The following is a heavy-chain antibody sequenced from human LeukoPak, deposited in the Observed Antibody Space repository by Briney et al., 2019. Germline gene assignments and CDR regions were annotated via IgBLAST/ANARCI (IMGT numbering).Heavy chain of an antibody. CDR1: GYTFTGYY. J-gene: IGHJ4*02. CDR2: VNPNSGGT. D-gene: IGHD3-22*01. CDR3: ARVGVYDSSAYPFDY. V-gene: IGHV1-2*02. Sequence: ALVKVSCKASGYTFTGYYIHWVRQAPGQGLEWMGWVNPNSGGTHYAQKFQGRVTMTRDTSISTAYMELSRLRSDDTAVYSCARVGVYDSSAYPFDYWGQGTLVTVSS.